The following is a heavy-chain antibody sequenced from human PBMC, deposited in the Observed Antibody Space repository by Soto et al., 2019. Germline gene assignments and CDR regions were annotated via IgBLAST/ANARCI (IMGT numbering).Heavy chain of an antibody. CDR1: GGSINNNYFY. Sequence: SETLSLTCNVSGGSINNNYFYWSWIRQFPGRGLEWIGYIYHSGSTYYNLSLKSRVTISIDTSRNQFSLELRSVTAADTAVYYCATSSIGDNSGYFPFWGQGTLVTVSS. D-gene: IGHD3-22*01. CDR2: IYHSGST. CDR3: ATSSIGDNSGYFPF. V-gene: IGHV4-31*03. J-gene: IGHJ4*02.